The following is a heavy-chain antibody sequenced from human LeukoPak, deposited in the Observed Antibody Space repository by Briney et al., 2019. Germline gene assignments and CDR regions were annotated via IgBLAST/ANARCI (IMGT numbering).Heavy chain of an antibody. J-gene: IGHJ4*02. CDR3: ARDRWFGESHYLDY. CDR2: ISYRGST. CDR1: DGSLNNFY. D-gene: IGHD3-10*01. Sequence: SGTLSLTCTVSDGSLNNFYWSWLRQPPGKGLEWIGYISYRGSTNYNPSLKSRVTTSVDTSKNQFSLKLSSVTAADTAVYYCARDRWFGESHYLDYWGEGTLVTVSS. V-gene: IGHV4-59*01.